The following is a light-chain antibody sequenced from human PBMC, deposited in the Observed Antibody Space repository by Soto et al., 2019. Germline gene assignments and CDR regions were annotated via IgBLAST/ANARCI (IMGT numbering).Light chain of an antibody. CDR1: QSVTNNF. CDR3: QQYGTPLFT. J-gene: IGKJ3*01. V-gene: IGKV3-20*01. CDR2: GAS. Sequence: VLTQSPGTLSLSPGERATLSCGASQSVTNNFLSWYHQKPGQAPRLLIYGASSRATGVPDRFSGSGSGTDFTLTISRLEPGDFAVYYCQQYGTPLFTCGPGTKVDIK.